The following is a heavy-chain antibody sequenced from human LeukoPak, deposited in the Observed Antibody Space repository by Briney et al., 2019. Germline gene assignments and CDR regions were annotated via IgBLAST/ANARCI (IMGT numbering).Heavy chain of an antibody. Sequence: GGSLRLSCAASGFPFSIYGVHWVRQAPGKGLEWVAFIRYDGSNRYYADSVKGRFTISRDNSKNTLYLQMNSLRAEDTAVYYCAKTWDFDYWGQGTLVTVSS. CDR2: IRYDGSNR. J-gene: IGHJ4*02. V-gene: IGHV3-30*02. D-gene: IGHD3-16*01. CDR1: GFPFSIYG. CDR3: AKTWDFDY.